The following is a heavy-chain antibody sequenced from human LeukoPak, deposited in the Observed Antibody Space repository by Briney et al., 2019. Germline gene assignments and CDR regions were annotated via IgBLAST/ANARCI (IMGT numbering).Heavy chain of an antibody. D-gene: IGHD6-19*01. CDR3: ARPVAGVYYFDY. V-gene: IGHV4-39*01. CDR1: GGSISNSSYY. J-gene: IGHJ4*02. CDR2: IYYSGST. Sequence: SETLSLTCTVSGGSISNSSYYWGWIRQPPGKGLEWIGSIYYSGSTYYNPSLKSRVTISVDTSKNQFSLKLSSVTAADTAVYYCARPVAGVYYFDYWGQGTLVTVSS.